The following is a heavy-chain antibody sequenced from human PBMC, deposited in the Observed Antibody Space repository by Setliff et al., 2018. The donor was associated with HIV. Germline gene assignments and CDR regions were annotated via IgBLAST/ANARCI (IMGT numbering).Heavy chain of an antibody. CDR2: IYYSGGT. Sequence: PSETLSLTCTVSGGSISSSSHYWGWIRQPPGKGLEWIGSIYYSGGTYYNPSLKSRVTISVDTSKNQFSLKLSSVTAADTAVYYCARHAAGPDGPFDYWGQGTLVTVS. CDR1: GGSISSSSHY. CDR3: ARHAAGPDGPFDY. J-gene: IGHJ4*02. V-gene: IGHV4-39*01.